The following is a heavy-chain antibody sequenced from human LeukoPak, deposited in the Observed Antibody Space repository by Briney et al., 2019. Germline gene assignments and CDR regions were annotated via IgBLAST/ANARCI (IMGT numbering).Heavy chain of an antibody. Sequence: ASVKVSCKASGYTFTSYYMHWVRQAPGQGLEWMGIINPSGGSTSYAQKFQGRVTITADKSTSTAYMELSSLRSEDTAVYYCARSCSGGSCYSGYHYYYGMDVWGQGTTVTVSS. D-gene: IGHD2-15*01. CDR2: INPSGGST. J-gene: IGHJ6*02. CDR1: GYTFTSYY. CDR3: ARSCSGGSCYSGYHYYYGMDV. V-gene: IGHV1-46*01.